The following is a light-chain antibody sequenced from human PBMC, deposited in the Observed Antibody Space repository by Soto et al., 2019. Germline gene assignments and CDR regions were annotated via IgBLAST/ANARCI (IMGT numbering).Light chain of an antibody. V-gene: IGKV2-28*01. Sequence: DIVLTQSPLSLPVNPGEPASISCRSSQSLLHSNGYTYLDWYLQRPGQSPQLLIYLGFNRASGVPDRFSCSGSGTDFTLKISKVESEDVGVYYCMQALQVPLTFAGGTKVEIK. CDR2: LGF. J-gene: IGKJ4*01. CDR3: MQALQVPLT. CDR1: QSLLHSNGYTY.